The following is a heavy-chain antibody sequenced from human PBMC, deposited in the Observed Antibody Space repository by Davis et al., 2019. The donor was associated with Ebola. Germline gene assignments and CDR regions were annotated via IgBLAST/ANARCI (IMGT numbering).Heavy chain of an antibody. Sequence: GESLKISCAASGFTFSGYEMNWVRQAPGKGPEWLTYIFFDGSETFYADSVKGRFTISRDNSKNTLYLQMGRLRSDDTAMYYCVRDFFEFSSSSFSDSWGQGTLVTVSS. D-gene: IGHD6-6*01. J-gene: IGHJ4*02. V-gene: IGHV3-30*03. CDR1: GFTFSGYE. CDR3: VRDFFEFSSSSFSDS. CDR2: IFFDGSET.